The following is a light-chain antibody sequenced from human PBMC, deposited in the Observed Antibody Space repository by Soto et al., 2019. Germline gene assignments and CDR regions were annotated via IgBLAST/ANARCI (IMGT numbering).Light chain of an antibody. CDR2: GNS. CDR1: SSNIGAGYD. V-gene: IGLV1-40*01. J-gene: IGLJ1*01. Sequence: QSVLTQPPSVSGAPGQRVTISCTGSSSNIGAGYDVHWYQQLPGTAPKLLIYGNSNRPSAVTDRFSGSKSGTSASLAITGLQAEDEADYYCHSYDSSLSGYVFGTGTKLTVL. CDR3: HSYDSSLSGYV.